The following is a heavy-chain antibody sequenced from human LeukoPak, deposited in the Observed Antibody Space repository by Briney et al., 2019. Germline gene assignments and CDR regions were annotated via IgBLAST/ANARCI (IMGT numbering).Heavy chain of an antibody. J-gene: IGHJ6*02. D-gene: IGHD6-19*01. Sequence: GGSLRLSCAASGFTFSSYWMHWVRQAPGKGLVWVSRINSDGSSTSYADSVKGRFTISRDNAKNTLYLQMNSLRAEDTAVYYCARSSRRVADTQGARLPYYYYYYGMDVWGQGTTVTVSS. CDR1: GFTFSSYW. CDR2: INSDGSST. CDR3: ARSSRRVADTQGARLPYYYYYYGMDV. V-gene: IGHV3-74*01.